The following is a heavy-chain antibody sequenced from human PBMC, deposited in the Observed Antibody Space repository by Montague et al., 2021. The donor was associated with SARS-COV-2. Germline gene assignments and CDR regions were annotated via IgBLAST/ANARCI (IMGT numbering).Heavy chain of an antibody. V-gene: IGHV4-61*02. CDR1: GGSISSGSYY. CDR3: AREGRTTDYDILTGYYYYYYMDV. Sequence: TLSLTCTVSGGSISSGSYYWSWIRQPAGKGLEWIGRIYTSGSTNYXPSLKSRVTISVDTSKNRFSLKLSSVTAADTAVYYCAREGRTTDYDILTGYYYYYYMDVWGKGTTVTVSS. D-gene: IGHD3-9*01. J-gene: IGHJ6*03. CDR2: IYTSGST.